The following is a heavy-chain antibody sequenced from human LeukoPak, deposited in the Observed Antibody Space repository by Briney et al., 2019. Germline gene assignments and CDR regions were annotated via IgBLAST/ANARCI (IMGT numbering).Heavy chain of an antibody. V-gene: IGHV3-74*01. CDR1: GFTFSSYW. Sequence: PGGSLRLSCAASGFTFSSYWMHWVRQAPGKGLVWVSRISSDGSSTSYADSVKGRFTISRDNAKNTLYLQMNSLRAEDTAVYYCARVYDFWSGIIDYWGQGTLVTVSP. CDR2: ISSDGSST. CDR3: ARVYDFWSGIIDY. J-gene: IGHJ4*02. D-gene: IGHD3-3*01.